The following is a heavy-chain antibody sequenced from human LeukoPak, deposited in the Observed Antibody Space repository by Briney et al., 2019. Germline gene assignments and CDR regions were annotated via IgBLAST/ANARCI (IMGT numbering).Heavy chain of an antibody. V-gene: IGHV1-69*01. CDR3: AREGLMNGSGSFGN. D-gene: IGHD3-10*01. Sequence: GASVKVSCKASGGTFSSYAISWVRQAPGQGLEWMGGIIPIFGTANYAQKFQGRVTITADESTSTAYMELCSLRSEDTAVYYCAREGLMNGSGSFGNWGQGTLVTVSS. CDR2: IIPIFGTA. J-gene: IGHJ4*02. CDR1: GGTFSSYA.